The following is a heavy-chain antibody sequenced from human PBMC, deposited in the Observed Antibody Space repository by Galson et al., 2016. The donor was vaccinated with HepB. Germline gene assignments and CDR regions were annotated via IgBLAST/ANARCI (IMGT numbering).Heavy chain of an antibody. V-gene: IGHV3-7*02. D-gene: IGHD2-2*01. Sequence: SLRLSCAASRFSLSAHWMSWVRQAPGKGLEWVANIKQDGSETYFVDSVKGRFTISRDNAENSLYLEMNSLRAADTALYYCARLCGSSASCYRASSRQNWFDPWGQGTLVTVSS. CDR1: RFSLSAHW. CDR2: IKQDGSET. J-gene: IGHJ5*02. CDR3: ARLCGSSASCYRASSRQNWFDP.